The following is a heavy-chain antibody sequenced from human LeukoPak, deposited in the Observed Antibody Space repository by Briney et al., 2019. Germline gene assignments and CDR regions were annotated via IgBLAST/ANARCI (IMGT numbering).Heavy chain of an antibody. J-gene: IGHJ4*02. CDR1: GFTFDDYA. D-gene: IGHD2-2*01. CDR3: ARSVVPAAFDY. V-gene: IGHV3-9*01. Sequence: GRSLRLSCAASGFTFDDYAMHWVRQAPGKGLEWVSGISWNSGSIGYADSVKGRFTISRDNAKNSLYLQMNSLRAEDTAVYYCARSVVPAAFDYWGQGTLVTVSS. CDR2: ISWNSGSI.